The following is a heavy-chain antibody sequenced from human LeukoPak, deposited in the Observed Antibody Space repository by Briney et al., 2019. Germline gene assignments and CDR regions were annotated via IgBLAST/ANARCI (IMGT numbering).Heavy chain of an antibody. CDR3: ARDSSGSYIFDY. CDR2: ISSSSSIM. D-gene: IGHD1-26*01. V-gene: IGHV3-48*02. J-gene: IGHJ4*02. CDR1: GFTLSSYN. Sequence: GGSLRLSCAASGFTLSSYNMNWVRQAPGKGLEWVSYISSSSSIMYYADSVKGRFTISRDNAKNSLYLQMSSLTDEDTAVYYCARDSSGSYIFDYWGQGTLVTVSS.